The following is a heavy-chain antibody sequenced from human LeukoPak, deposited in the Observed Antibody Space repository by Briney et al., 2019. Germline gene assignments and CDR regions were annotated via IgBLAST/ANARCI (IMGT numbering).Heavy chain of an antibody. V-gene: IGHV3-48*03. J-gene: IGHJ3*02. CDR1: GFTFSSYE. Sequence: GGSLRLSCAASGFTFSSYEMNWVRQAPGKGLEWVSHISSSGSTIYYADSVKGRFTISRDNAKNSLYLQMNSLRAEDTAVYYCARAPPGSMTAYAFDIWGQGTMVTVSS. D-gene: IGHD2/OR15-2a*01. CDR2: ISSSGSTI. CDR3: ARAPPGSMTAYAFDI.